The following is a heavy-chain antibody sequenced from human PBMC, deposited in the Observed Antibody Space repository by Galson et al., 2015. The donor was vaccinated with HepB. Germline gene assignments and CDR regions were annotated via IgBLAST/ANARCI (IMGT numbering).Heavy chain of an antibody. D-gene: IGHD1-26*01. CDR2: ISGSGGST. V-gene: IGHV3-23*01. CDR1: GFTFSSYW. J-gene: IGHJ4*02. Sequence: SLRLSCAASGFTFSSYWMHWVRQAPGRGLEWVSAISGSGGSTYYADSVKGRFTISRDNSKNTLYLQMNSLRAEDTAVYYCAKGGSYYPFDYWGQGTLVTVSS. CDR3: AKGGSYYPFDY.